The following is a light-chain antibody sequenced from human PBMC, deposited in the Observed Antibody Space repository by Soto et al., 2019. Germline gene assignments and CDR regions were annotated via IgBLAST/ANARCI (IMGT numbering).Light chain of an antibody. Sequence: EIVLTQSPGTLSLYPGERATVSCRASQSVSSSYLAWYQHKPGQAPRLLISGASNRAAGIPDRFSGSGSGTDFTLTISRLEPEDFAVYYCQQYDNSFTFGGGTKVDIK. CDR2: GAS. V-gene: IGKV3-20*01. J-gene: IGKJ4*01. CDR3: QQYDNSFT. CDR1: QSVSSSY.